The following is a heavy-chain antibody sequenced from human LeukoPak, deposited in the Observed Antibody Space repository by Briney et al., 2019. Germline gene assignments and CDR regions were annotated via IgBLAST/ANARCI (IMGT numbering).Heavy chain of an antibody. V-gene: IGHV1-69*13. J-gene: IGHJ4*02. CDR3: ARVFSGYDFGY. Sequence: SVKVSCKASGGTFSSYAISWVRQAPGQGLEWMGGIIPIFSTANYAQKFQGRVTITADESTSTAYMELRSLRSDDTAVYYCARVFSGYDFGYWGQGTLVTVSS. D-gene: IGHD5-12*01. CDR1: GGTFSSYA. CDR2: IIPIFSTA.